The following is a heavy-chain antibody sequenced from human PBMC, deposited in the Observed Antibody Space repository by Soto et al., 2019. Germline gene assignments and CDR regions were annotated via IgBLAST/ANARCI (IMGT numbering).Heavy chain of an antibody. CDR3: ARFFPPVSGGDIPY. D-gene: IGHD3-16*01. V-gene: IGHV3-23*01. Sequence: EVQLLESGGGLVQPAGSLRLSCAASGFTFSVYTMSWFRQAPGRGLEWVSSIYGNGRSTFYSTSVKGRFTITRDNSGNTVNQQMSSMRVETRPIYSWARFFPPVSGGDIPYGGRGSLVAVPS. J-gene: IGHJ4*02. CDR1: GFTFSVYT. CDR2: IYGNGRST.